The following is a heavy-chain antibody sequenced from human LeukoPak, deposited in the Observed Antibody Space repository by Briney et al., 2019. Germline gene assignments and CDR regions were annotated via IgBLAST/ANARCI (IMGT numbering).Heavy chain of an antibody. J-gene: IGHJ4*02. CDR2: INPNSGGT. CDR3: ARSSIWFGAPPPDGY. Sequence: ASVKVSCKASGYTFTGYYMHWVRQAPGQGLEWMGWINPNSGGTNYAQKFQGRVTMTRDTSISTAYMELSRLRSDDTAVYYCARSSIWFGAPPPDGYWGQGTLVTVSS. V-gene: IGHV1-2*02. CDR1: GYTFTGYY. D-gene: IGHD3-10*01.